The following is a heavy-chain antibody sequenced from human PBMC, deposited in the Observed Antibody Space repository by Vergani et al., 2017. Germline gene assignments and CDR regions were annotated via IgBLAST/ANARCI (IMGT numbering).Heavy chain of an antibody. CDR3: ASGDYYDSSGYYTFDY. CDR1: GYTFTGYY. Sequence: QVQLVQSGAEVKKPGASVKVSCKASGYTFTGYYMHWVRQAPGQGLEWMGWINPNSGGTNYAQKFQGWVTMTRDTSISTAYMELSSLRSEDTAVYYCASGDYYDSSGYYTFDYWGQGTLVTVSS. V-gene: IGHV1-2*04. D-gene: IGHD3-22*01. J-gene: IGHJ4*02. CDR2: INPNSGGT.